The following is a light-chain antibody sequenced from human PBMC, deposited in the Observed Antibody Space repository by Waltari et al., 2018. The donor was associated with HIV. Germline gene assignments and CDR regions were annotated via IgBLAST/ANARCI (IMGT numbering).Light chain of an antibody. V-gene: IGLV3-9*01. CDR2: RSK. J-gene: IGLJ3*02. Sequence: SYEMAQPRSVSVALGQTATIACRGHKIGEKYVHWYQQRPGQAPQLIVFRSKLRPSGIPERCSGSNSVNTATLTITRVQAADEADYCCQVGDNGDNVLFGGGTTLTVL. CDR3: QVGDNGDNVL. CDR1: KIGEKY.